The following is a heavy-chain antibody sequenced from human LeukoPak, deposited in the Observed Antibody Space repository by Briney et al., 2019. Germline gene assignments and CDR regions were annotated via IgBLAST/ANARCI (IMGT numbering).Heavy chain of an antibody. D-gene: IGHD3-10*01. CDR2: IKQDGSEK. CDR3: ARDRSVLLWFGELLSPYFDY. CDR1: GFTFSSYW. Sequence: PGGSLRLSCAASGFTFSSYWMSWVRQAPGKGLEWVANIKQDGSEKYYVDSVKGRFTISRDNAKNSLYLQMNSLRAEDTAVYYCARDRSVLLWFGELLSPYFDYWGQGTLVTVSS. J-gene: IGHJ4*02. V-gene: IGHV3-7*01.